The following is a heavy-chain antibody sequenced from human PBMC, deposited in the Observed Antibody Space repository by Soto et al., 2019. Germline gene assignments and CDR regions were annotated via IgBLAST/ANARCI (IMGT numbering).Heavy chain of an antibody. Sequence: QVQLVQSGAAVEKPGASVRVSCQGSGYSFTRHTIHWVRQAPGQRPQWMGWINAGNGDTKYSWKFQGRVTFSTDTSASTVYIELNSLKSDDAAVYYCPRDAGENSDSWSVYFTASYFDHWGQGTLVSVSS. J-gene: IGHJ4*02. CDR3: PRDAGENSDSWSVYFTASYFDH. CDR1: GYSFTRHT. V-gene: IGHV1-3*01. CDR2: INAGNGDT. D-gene: IGHD3-3*01.